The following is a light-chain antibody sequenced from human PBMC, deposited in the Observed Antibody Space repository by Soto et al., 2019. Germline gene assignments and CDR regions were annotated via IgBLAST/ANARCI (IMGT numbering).Light chain of an antibody. Sequence: QSALTQPRSVSGSPGQSVTFSCTGTSSDVGYYNYVSWYQQLPGKAPKLMIYDVNKRPSGVPDRFSGSKSGNTASLNISGLQAEDEADYSCCSYAGSDTFVFGGGTKLTVL. CDR2: DVN. J-gene: IGLJ2*01. CDR3: CSYAGSDTFV. V-gene: IGLV2-11*01. CDR1: SSDVGYYNY.